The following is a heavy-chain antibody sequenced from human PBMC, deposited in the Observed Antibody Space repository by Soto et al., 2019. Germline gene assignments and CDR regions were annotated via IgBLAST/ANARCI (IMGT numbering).Heavy chain of an antibody. CDR2: ISGSGGST. J-gene: IGHJ6*02. D-gene: IGHD6-13*01. CDR3: AKGEQQLDYYYYGMDV. CDR1: VFTFISYA. V-gene: IGHV3-23*01. Sequence: GWSLRLSCASSVFTFISYAMSWVRQAPGKGLEWVSAISGSGGSTYYADSVKGRFTISRDNSKNTLYLQMNSPRAEDTAVYYCAKGEQQLDYYYYGMDVWGQGTTVTVSS.